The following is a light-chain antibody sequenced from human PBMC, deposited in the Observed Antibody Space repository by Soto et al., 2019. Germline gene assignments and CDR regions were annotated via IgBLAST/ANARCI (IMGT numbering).Light chain of an antibody. CDR3: ISYASINTYV. Sequence: QSALTQPASVSGSPGQSITISCTGTSSDVGGYDYVSWYQQHPDKAPKLMIYDVTNRPSGVSNRFSGSKSGNTASLTISGLQAEDEADYYCISYASINTYVFGTGTKLTV. J-gene: IGLJ1*01. V-gene: IGLV2-14*01. CDR2: DVT. CDR1: SSDVGGYDY.